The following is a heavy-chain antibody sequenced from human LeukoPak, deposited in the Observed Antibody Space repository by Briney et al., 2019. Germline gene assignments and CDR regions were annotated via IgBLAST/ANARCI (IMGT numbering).Heavy chain of an antibody. CDR2: ISWNSGSI. J-gene: IGHJ4*02. CDR1: GFTFDDYA. Sequence: PGRSLRLSCAASGFTFDDYAMHWVRQAPGEGLEWVSGISWNSGSIGYADSVKGRFTISRDNAKNSLYLQMNSLRAEDTALYYCAKDSGVLWDRFGELGYWGQGTLVTVSS. CDR3: AKDSGVLWDRFGELGY. D-gene: IGHD3-10*01. V-gene: IGHV3-9*01.